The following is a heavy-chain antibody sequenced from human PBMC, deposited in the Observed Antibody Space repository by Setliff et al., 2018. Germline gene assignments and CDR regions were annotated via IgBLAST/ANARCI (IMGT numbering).Heavy chain of an antibody. Sequence: FTGYYMHWVRQAPGQGLEWMGWINPNSGGTNYAQKFQGWVTMTRDTSISTAYMELSRLRSDDTAVYYCARGEWLLLHQTTVSNDYYYGMDVWGQGTTVTVSS. CDR2: INPNSGGT. CDR1: FTGYY. D-gene: IGHD4-17*01. V-gene: IGHV1-2*04. CDR3: ARGEWLLLHQTTVSNDYYYGMDV. J-gene: IGHJ6*02.